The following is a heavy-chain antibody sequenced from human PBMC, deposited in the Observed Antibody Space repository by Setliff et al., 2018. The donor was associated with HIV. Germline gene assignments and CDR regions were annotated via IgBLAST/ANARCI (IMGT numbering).Heavy chain of an antibody. D-gene: IGHD6-13*01. V-gene: IGHV3-23*01. Sequence: MRLYCAASGFTFSSYAMSWVRQAPGKGLEWVSAISGSGGSTYYADSVKGRFIISRDNSKNTLYLQMNSLIAEDTAVYYCAKAGYSSSWYESFYGYWGQGTLVTVSS. J-gene: IGHJ4*02. CDR2: ISGSGGST. CDR3: AKAGYSSSWYESFYGY. CDR1: GFTFSSYA.